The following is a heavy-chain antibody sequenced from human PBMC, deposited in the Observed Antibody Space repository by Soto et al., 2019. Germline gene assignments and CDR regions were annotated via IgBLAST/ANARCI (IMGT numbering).Heavy chain of an antibody. Sequence: QVQLQESGPGLVKPSQTLSLTCTVSGGSISSGGYYWSWIRQHPGKGLEWIGYIYYSGSTYYNPSLKSRVTISVDTSKNQFSLKRSSVTYADTAVYYCARDRCSGGSCYSDYWVQGTLVTVS. CDR3: ARDRCSGGSCYSDY. V-gene: IGHV4-31*03. CDR2: IYYSGST. J-gene: IGHJ4*02. D-gene: IGHD2-15*01. CDR1: GGSISSGGYY.